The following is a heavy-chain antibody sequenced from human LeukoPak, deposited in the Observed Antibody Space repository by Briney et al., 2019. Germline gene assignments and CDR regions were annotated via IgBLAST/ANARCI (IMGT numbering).Heavy chain of an antibody. D-gene: IGHD1-26*01. CDR2: IYPGDSDT. J-gene: IGHJ3*02. Sequence: GESLKISCKGSGYSFTSYWIGWVRQMPGKGLEWMGIIYPGDSDTRYSPPFQGQVTISADKSISTAYLQWSSLKASDTAMYYCARRGHSGSESQGDAFDIWGQGTMVTVSS. V-gene: IGHV5-51*01. CDR1: GYSFTSYW. CDR3: ARRGHSGSESQGDAFDI.